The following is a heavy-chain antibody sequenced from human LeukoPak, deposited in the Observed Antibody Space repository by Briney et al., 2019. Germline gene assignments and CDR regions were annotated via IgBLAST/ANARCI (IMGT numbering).Heavy chain of an antibody. V-gene: IGHV3-11*01. CDR1: GFTFSDYY. CDR3: AREGDYCSSTNCAARGGFDY. CDR2: ISSSGSTI. Sequence: GGSLRLSCAASGFTFSDYYMSWIRQAPGKGLEWVSYISSSGSTIYYADSVKGRFTISRDNAKNSLYLQMNSLRAEDTAVYYGAREGDYCSSTNCAARGGFDYWGQGTLVTVSS. J-gene: IGHJ4*02. D-gene: IGHD2-2*01.